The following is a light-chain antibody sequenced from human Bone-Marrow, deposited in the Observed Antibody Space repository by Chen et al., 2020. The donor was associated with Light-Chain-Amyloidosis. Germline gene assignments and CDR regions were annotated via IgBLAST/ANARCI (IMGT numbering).Light chain of an antibody. J-gene: IGLJ3*02. Sequence: QSVLTQPPSVSAAPGPKVTISCPGSNSNIGINYGSWYQQLPGTSPKLRIDGSKQRPTGIPDRFSGCKSGTSATLGVAGLQTGDEADYYCATWDSSLTVWMFGGGTKLTVL. V-gene: IGLV1-51*02. CDR3: ATWDSSLTVWM. CDR2: GSK. CDR1: NSNIGINY.